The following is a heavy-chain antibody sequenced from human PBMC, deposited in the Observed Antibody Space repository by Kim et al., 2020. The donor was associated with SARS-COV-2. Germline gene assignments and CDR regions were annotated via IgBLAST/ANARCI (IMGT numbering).Heavy chain of an antibody. CDR3: ARARLGVVATIDTFDI. Sequence: SETLSLTCTVSGGSISSGGYYWSWIRQHPGKGLEWIGYIYYSGSTYYNPSLKSRVTISVDTSKNQFSLKLSSVTAAATAVYYCARARLGVVATIDTFDIWGQGTMVTVSS. J-gene: IGHJ3*02. CDR1: GGSISSGGYY. CDR2: IYYSGST. V-gene: IGHV4-31*03. D-gene: IGHD5-12*01.